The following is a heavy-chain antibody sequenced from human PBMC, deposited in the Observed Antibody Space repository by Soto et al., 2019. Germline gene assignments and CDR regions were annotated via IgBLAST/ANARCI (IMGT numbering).Heavy chain of an antibody. V-gene: IGHV3-23*01. CDR1: GFTFSSYA. D-gene: IGHD2-15*01. Sequence: GGSLRLSCAASGFTFSSYAMSWVRQAPGKGLEWVSAISATGGSAFYADSVKGRFTISRDNSKNTVFLQIDSLVTEDTAVYYWAKGTTAVYCFDFWGQGTLVTVSS. J-gene: IGHJ4*02. CDR2: ISATGGSA. CDR3: AKGTTAVYCFDF.